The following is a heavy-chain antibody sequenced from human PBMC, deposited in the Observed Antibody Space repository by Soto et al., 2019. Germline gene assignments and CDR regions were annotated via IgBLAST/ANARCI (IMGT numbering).Heavy chain of an antibody. CDR3: TRARDMDV. CDR1: GYIFTSYG. CDR2: ISGYNGNA. J-gene: IGHJ6*02. V-gene: IGHV1-18*01. Sequence: QVQLVQSGAGVKKPGASVKVSCKASGYIFTSYGINWVRQAPGQGLEWMGWISGYNGNANYAQKFHGRVALTTDTSTRTVYMELRSLRSDDTAVYYCTRARDMDVWGQGTTVTVSS.